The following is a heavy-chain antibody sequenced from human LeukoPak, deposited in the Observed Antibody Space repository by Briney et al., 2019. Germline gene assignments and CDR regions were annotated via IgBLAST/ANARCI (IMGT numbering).Heavy chain of an antibody. Sequence: GGSLRLSCAASGFTFSSYGMHWVRQAPGKGLEWVAFIRYDGSNKYYADSVKGRFTISRDNSKNTLYLQMNSLRAEDTGVYYCAKGGQWELRFDYWGQGTLVTVSS. CDR2: IRYDGSNK. CDR3: AKGGQWELRFDY. D-gene: IGHD1-26*01. J-gene: IGHJ4*02. V-gene: IGHV3-30*02. CDR1: GFTFSSYG.